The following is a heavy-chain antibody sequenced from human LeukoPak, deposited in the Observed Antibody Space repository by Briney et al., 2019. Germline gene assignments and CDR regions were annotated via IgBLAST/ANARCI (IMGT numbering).Heavy chain of an antibody. D-gene: IGHD6-13*01. J-gene: IGHJ6*03. CDR2: ISPNSGNT. Sequence: GASVKVSCKASGYTFPNFGITWVRHAPGQGLEWMGWISPNSGNTKPAQKFQGRVTMTTDTSTSTAYMELRSLRSDDTAVYYCARQGVTAAENNYFYYYMDFWGKGTTVTVSS. V-gene: IGHV1-18*01. CDR1: GYTFPNFG. CDR3: ARQGVTAAENNYFYYYMDF.